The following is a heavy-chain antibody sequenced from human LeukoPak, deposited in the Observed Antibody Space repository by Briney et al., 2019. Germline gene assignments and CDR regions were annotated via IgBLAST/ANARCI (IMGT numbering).Heavy chain of an antibody. CDR2: IYYSGST. CDR3: ARQGGGGIFDY. CDR1: GGSTSNSNYY. J-gene: IGHJ4*02. V-gene: IGHV4-39*01. D-gene: IGHD3-16*01. Sequence: PSETLSLTCNVSGGSTSNSNYYWGWIRQPPGKGLQWIGSIYYSGSTFYNPSLKSRVTISVDTSKNQFSLKLSSVTAADTAVYYCARQGGGGIFDYWGQGTLVTVSS.